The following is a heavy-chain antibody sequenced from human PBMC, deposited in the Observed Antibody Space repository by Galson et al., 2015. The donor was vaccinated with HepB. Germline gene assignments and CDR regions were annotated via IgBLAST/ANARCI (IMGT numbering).Heavy chain of an antibody. Sequence: PALVKPTQTLTLTCTFSGFSLTANGMGVGRIRQPPGKALEWLALIFWDDDRRYNPSLRSRLTIIKDTSKNQVVLIMTNMDPVDTATYYCSHRPQGGTYFDYWGQGTLVIVSS. J-gene: IGHJ4*02. D-gene: IGHD1-26*01. V-gene: IGHV2-5*02. CDR3: SHRPQGGTYFDY. CDR1: GFSLTANGMG. CDR2: IFWDDDR.